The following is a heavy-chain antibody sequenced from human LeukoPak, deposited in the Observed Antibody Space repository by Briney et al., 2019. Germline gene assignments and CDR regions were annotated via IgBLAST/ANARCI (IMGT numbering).Heavy chain of an antibody. V-gene: IGHV1-24*01. D-gene: IGHD3-16*02. CDR3: ATVGGKYDYVWGSYRPFDY. CDR2: FDPEDGET. Sequence: ASVKVSCEVSGYTLTELSMHWVRQAPGKGLEWMGGFDPEDGETIYAQKFQGRVTMTEDTSTDTAYMELSSLRSEDTAVYYCATVGGKYDYVWGSYRPFDYWGQGTLVTVSS. CDR1: GYTLTELS. J-gene: IGHJ4*02.